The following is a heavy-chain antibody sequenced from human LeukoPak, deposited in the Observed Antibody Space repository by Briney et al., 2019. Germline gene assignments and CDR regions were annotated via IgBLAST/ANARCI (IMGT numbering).Heavy chain of an antibody. V-gene: IGHV1-46*01. J-gene: IGHJ3*02. CDR3: ARTDYVGPTIDAFDI. D-gene: IGHD4-17*01. CDR1: GYTFTSYY. CDR2: INPSGGST. Sequence: ASVKVSCKASGYTFTSYYMHWVRQAPGQGLEWMGIINPSGGSTSYAQKFQGRVTMTRDMSTSTVYMELSSLRSEDTAVYYCARTDYVGPTIDAFDIWGQGTMVTVSS.